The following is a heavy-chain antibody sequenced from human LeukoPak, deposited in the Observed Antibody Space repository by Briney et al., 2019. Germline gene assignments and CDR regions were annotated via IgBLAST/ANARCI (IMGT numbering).Heavy chain of an antibody. Sequence: GESLKISCNASEYSFTSYWISWVRQMPGKGLERMGRIDPSDSYTNYSPSFQGHVTISADKSISTVYLQWSSLKASDTAMYYCARHSAGIVVAGKWGQGTLVTVSS. CDR2: IDPSDSYT. CDR1: EYSFTSYW. CDR3: ARHSAGIVVAGK. J-gene: IGHJ4*02. V-gene: IGHV5-10-1*01. D-gene: IGHD6-19*01.